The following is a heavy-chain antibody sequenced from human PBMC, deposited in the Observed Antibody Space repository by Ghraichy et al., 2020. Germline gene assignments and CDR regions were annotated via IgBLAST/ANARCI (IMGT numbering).Heavy chain of an antibody. CDR3: AKIVAGY. Sequence: GGSLRLSCAVSGLTFRSYGMSWVRQAPGKGPEWVSSINDDGGSTHYADSVKGRFTISRDNSKNTLDLQMNSLRVEDTAEYYCAKIVAGYWGQGTLVTVSS. V-gene: IGHV3-23*01. CDR2: INDDGGST. D-gene: IGHD5-12*01. CDR1: GLTFRSYG. J-gene: IGHJ4*02.